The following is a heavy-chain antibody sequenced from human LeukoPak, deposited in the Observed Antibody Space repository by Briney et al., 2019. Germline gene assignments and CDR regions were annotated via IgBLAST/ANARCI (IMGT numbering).Heavy chain of an antibody. Sequence: SETLSLTCTVSGGSISSYYWSWIRQPPGKGLEWIGYIYYSGSTNYNPSLKSRVTISVDTSKNQFSLKLSSATAADTAVYYCAGSDSRLRSLDAFDIWGQGTMVTVSS. J-gene: IGHJ3*02. CDR2: IYYSGST. D-gene: IGHD5-12*01. CDR3: AGSDSRLRSLDAFDI. CDR1: GGSISSYY. V-gene: IGHV4-59*01.